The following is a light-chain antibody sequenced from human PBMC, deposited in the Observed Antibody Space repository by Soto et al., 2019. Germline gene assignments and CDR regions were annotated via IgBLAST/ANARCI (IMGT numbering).Light chain of an antibody. CDR3: QQYTTYPWT. Sequence: VLTQSACTLSLSPGERATLSCRASQSLTNDYLAWYQQKVGQAPRLLIYLASRRATGIPDRFSGSGSGTDFALTISSLQPDDFATYYCQQYTTYPWTFGQGTKVDI. V-gene: IGKV3-20*01. CDR1: QSLTNDY. CDR2: LAS. J-gene: IGKJ1*01.